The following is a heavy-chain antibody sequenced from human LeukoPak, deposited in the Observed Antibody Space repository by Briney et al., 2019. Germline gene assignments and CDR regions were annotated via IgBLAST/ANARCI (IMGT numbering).Heavy chain of an antibody. D-gene: IGHD3-10*01. CDR2: ISSDGYRT. V-gene: IGHV3-30*18. CDR3: AKGLGTGSVLARPLHY. J-gene: IGHJ4*02. Sequence: GGSLRLSCAASGFPFSTYDMHWGRQAPDKGLQWVAVISSDGYRTDYPDSVRGRFTISRDNFKNTVDLQMISVTAEDTAMYFCAKGLGTGSVLARPLHYWGQGTLVTVSS. CDR1: GFPFSTYD.